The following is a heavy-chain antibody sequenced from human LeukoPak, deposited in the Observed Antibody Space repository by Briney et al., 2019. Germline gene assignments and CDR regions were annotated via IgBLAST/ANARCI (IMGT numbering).Heavy chain of an antibody. CDR3: ARMYYYDIFDY. D-gene: IGHD3-22*01. CDR2: IYYSGST. V-gene: IGHV4-39*01. CDR1: GGSISSSSYY. Sequence: SATLSLTCTVSGGSISSSSYYWGWIRQPPGKGLEWIGSIYYSGSTYYNPSLKSRVTISVDTSKNQFSLKLSSVTAADTAVYYCARMYYYDIFDYWGQGTLVTVSS. J-gene: IGHJ4*02.